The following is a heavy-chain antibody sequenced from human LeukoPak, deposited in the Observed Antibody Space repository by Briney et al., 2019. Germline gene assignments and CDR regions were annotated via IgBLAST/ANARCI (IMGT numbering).Heavy chain of an antibody. CDR3: ARVRLVCSGGSCYSGYFDY. D-gene: IGHD2-15*01. V-gene: IGHV1-2*02. CDR1: GYTFTGYY. Sequence: ASVKVSCKASGYTFTGYYMHWVRQAPGQGLEWMGWINPNSGGTNYAQKFQGRVTMTRDTSISTAYMELSRLRSDDTAVYYCARVRLVCSGGSCYSGYFDYWGQGTLVTVSS. CDR2: INPNSGGT. J-gene: IGHJ4*02.